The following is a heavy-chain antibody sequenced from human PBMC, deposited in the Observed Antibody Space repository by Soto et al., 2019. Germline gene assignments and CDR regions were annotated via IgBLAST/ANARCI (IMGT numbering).Heavy chain of an antibody. CDR2: ISGYNGNT. CDR1: GYTLTSYG. D-gene: IGHD3-16*02. CDR3: ARVIVDGPYYFDY. J-gene: IGHJ4*02. V-gene: IGHV1-18*01. Sequence: ASVKVSCKASGYTLTSYGISWVRQAPGQGLEWMGWISGYNGNTDYGQKVQGRVTMTTDTSTSTAYMEMRSLRSGDTAVYYCARVIVDGPYYFDYWGQGTLVTVSS.